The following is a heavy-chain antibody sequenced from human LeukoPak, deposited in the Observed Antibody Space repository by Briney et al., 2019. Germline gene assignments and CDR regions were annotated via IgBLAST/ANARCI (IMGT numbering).Heavy chain of an antibody. Sequence: PSETLSLTCTVSGGSISSSSYYWGWIRQPPGKGLEWIGSIYYSGSTYYNPSLKSRVTISVDTSKNQFSLTLSSVTAADTAVYYCAKETVDTAMVVDYWGQGTLVTVSS. D-gene: IGHD5-18*01. J-gene: IGHJ4*02. CDR2: IYYSGST. CDR1: GGSISSSSYY. CDR3: AKETVDTAMVVDY. V-gene: IGHV4-39*01.